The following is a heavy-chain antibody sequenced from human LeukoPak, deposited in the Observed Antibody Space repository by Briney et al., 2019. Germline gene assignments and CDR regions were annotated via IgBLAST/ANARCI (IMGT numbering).Heavy chain of an antibody. CDR3: ARDGNYGSGRYFDY. V-gene: IGHV4-30-2*01. CDR2: IYHSGST. J-gene: IGHJ4*02. D-gene: IGHD3-10*01. CDR1: GGSISSGGYS. Sequence: SQTLSLTCAVSGGSISSGGYSWSWIRQPPGKGLEWTGYIYHSGSTYYNPSLKSRVTISVDRSKNQFSLKLSSVTAADTAVYYCARDGNYGSGRYFDYWGQGTLVTVSS.